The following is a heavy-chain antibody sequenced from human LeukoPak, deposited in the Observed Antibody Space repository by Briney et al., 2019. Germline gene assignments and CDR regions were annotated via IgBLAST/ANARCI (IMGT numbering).Heavy chain of an antibody. V-gene: IGHV1-2*02. CDR3: ARHTVTTKSFDY. D-gene: IGHD4-17*01. J-gene: IGHJ4*02. CDR1: GYTFTGYY. Sequence: ASVKVSCKASGYTFTGYYMHWVRQAPGQGLEWMGWINPNSGGTNYAQKFQGRVTMTRDTSISTAYMELSRLRSDDTAVYYCARHTVTTKSFDYWGQGTLVTVSP. CDR2: INPNSGGT.